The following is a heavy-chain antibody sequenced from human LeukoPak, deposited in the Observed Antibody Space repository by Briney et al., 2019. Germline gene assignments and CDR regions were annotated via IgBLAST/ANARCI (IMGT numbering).Heavy chain of an antibody. J-gene: IGHJ4*02. D-gene: IGHD6-13*01. CDR3: ARGYYSSSRFDS. CDR2: INSDGSST. V-gene: IGHV3-74*01. Sequence: GGCLRLSCAASGFTFSSYWMHWVRQAPGKGLVWVSRINSDGSSTSYADSVKGRFTISRDNAENTLYMRMNSLRPEDTAVYYCARGYYSSSRFDSWGQGTLVTVSS. CDR1: GFTFSSYW.